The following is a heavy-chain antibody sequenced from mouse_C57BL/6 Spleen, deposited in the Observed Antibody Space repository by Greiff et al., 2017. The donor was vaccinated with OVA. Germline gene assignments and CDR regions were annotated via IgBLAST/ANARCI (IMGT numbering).Heavy chain of an antibody. J-gene: IGHJ1*03. V-gene: IGHV1-18*01. CDR2: INPNNGGT. Sequence: EVQLQESGPELVKPGASVKIPCKASGYTFTDYNMDWVKQSHGKSLEWIGDINPNNGGTIYNQKFKGKATLTVDKSSSTAYMELRSLTSEDTAVYYCARKGLLHWYFDVWGTGTTVTVSS. CDR1: GYTFTDYN. CDR3: ARKGLLHWYFDV.